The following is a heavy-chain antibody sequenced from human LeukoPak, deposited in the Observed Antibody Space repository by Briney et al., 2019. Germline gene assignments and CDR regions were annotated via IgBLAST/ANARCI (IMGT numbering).Heavy chain of an antibody. V-gene: IGHV3-66*01. J-gene: IGHJ4*02. D-gene: IGHD3-9*01. CDR1: GFTVSSSY. CDR2: IYSAGST. CDR3: AKVRYVGYYFDT. Sequence: GGSLRLSCAASGFTVSSSYMSWVRQAPGKGPEWVSLIYSAGSTYYADSVKGRFTISRDNSKNTLYLQMNSLRAEDTAVYYCAKVRYVGYYFDTWGQGTLVTVSS.